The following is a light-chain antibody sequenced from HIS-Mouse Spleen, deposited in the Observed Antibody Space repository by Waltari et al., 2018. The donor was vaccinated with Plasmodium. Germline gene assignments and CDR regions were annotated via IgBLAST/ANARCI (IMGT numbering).Light chain of an antibody. CDR1: SSDVGGYDY. Sequence: QSALTQPPSASGSPGQSVTISCTGTSSDVGGYDYVSWYQQHPGKAPKLMIYEVSKRPPGVPDRFSGSKSGNPASLTVSGLQAEDEADYYCSSYAGSNNLVFGGGTKLTVL. CDR3: SSYAGSNNLV. V-gene: IGLV2-8*01. J-gene: IGLJ2*01. CDR2: EVS.